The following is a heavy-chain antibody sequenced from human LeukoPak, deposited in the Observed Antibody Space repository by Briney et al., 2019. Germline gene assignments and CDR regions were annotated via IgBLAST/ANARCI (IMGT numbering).Heavy chain of an antibody. Sequence: SETLSLTCTVSGGSISSGGYYWSWIRQHPGKGLEWIGYIYYSGSTYYNPSLKSRVTISVDTSKNQFSLKLSSVTAADTAVYYCAREDCDYVWGSSRFDPWGQGTLVTVSS. CDR2: IYYSGST. V-gene: IGHV4-31*03. CDR1: GGSISSGGYY. J-gene: IGHJ5*02. CDR3: AREDCDYVWGSSRFDP. D-gene: IGHD3-16*01.